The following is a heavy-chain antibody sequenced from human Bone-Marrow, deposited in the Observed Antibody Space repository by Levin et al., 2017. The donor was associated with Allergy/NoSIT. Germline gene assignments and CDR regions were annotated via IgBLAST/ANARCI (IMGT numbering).Heavy chain of an antibody. Sequence: SQTLSLTCTVSGGSISSSYWSWIRQPPGKGLEWIGYIYYSGSTNYNPSLKSRVTISVDTSKNQFSLKLSSVTAADTAVYYCARLSAVAAPFDYWGQGTLVTVSS. CDR3: ARLSAVAAPFDY. CDR2: IYYSGST. J-gene: IGHJ4*02. V-gene: IGHV4-59*01. CDR1: GGSISSSY. D-gene: IGHD6-19*01.